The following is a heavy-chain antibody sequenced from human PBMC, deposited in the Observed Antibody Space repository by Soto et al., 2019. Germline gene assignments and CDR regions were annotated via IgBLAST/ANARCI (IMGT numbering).Heavy chain of an antibody. CDR1: GYTFTSYD. V-gene: IGHV1-8*01. CDR3: ASSGLNWNPSLDPPPYYYYYMDV. CDR2: MNPNSGNT. Sequence: ASVKVSCKASGYTFTSYDINWVRQATGQGLEWMGWMNPNSGNTVYAQKFQGRVTMTRNTSLSTAYMELSSLRSEDTAVYYCASSGLNWNPSLDPPPYYYYYMDVWGKGTTVTVSS. D-gene: IGHD1-1*01. J-gene: IGHJ6*03.